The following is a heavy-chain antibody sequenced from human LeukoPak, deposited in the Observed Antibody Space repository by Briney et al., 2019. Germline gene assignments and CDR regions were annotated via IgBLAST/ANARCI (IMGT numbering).Heavy chain of an antibody. CDR3: ARGRYCSSTSCYSFDY. D-gene: IGHD2-2*01. CDR2: INHSGST. V-gene: IGHV4-34*01. Sequence: SETLSLTCAVYGGSFSGYYWSWIRQPPGKGLEWIGEINHSGSTNYNPPLKSRVTISVDTSKNQFSLKLSSVTAADTAVYYCARGRYCSSTSCYSFDYWGQGTLVTVSS. J-gene: IGHJ4*02. CDR1: GGSFSGYY.